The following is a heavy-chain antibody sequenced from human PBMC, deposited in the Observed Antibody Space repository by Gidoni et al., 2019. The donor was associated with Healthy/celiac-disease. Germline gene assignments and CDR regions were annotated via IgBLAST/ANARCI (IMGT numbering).Heavy chain of an antibody. V-gene: IGHV4-61*02. D-gene: IGHD6-13*01. J-gene: IGHJ5*02. CDR3: ARGPYSSSWYGNWFDP. CDR1: GGSISRGSSY. CDR2: IYTSGST. Sequence: QVQLQESGPGLVKPSQTLSLTCTVSGGSISRGSSYWSWIRQPAGKGLEWIGRIYTSGSTNYIPSLKSRVTMSVDTSKNQFSLKLSSVTDADTAVYYCARGPYSSSWYGNWFDPWGQGTLVTVSS.